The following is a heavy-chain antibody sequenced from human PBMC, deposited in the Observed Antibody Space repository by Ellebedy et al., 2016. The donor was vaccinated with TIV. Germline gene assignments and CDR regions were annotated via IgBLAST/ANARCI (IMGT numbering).Heavy chain of an antibody. CDR3: AGPGWRLDDAFDI. Sequence: MPSETLSLTCAVSGGSISSSNWWSWVRQPPGKGLEWIGEIYHSGSTNYNPSLKSRVTISVDKSKNQFSLKLSSVTAADTAVYYCAGPGWRLDDAFDIWGQGTMVTVSS. V-gene: IGHV4-4*02. CDR2: IYHSGST. J-gene: IGHJ3*02. CDR1: GGSISSSNW.